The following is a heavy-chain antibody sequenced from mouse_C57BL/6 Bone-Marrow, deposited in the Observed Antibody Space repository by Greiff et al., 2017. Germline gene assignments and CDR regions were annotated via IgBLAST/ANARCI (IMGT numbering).Heavy chain of an antibody. J-gene: IGHJ2*01. CDR1: GYTFTDYY. CDR3: AREVICDGYYYFDY. Sequence: VQLQQSGPELVKPGASVKISCKASGYTFTDYYMDWVKQRPGKSLEWIGDINPNNGGTIYNQKFKGKATLTVDTSSSTAYMELRSLTSEDTAVYYCAREVICDGYYYFDYWGQGTTLTVSS. CDR2: INPNNGGT. D-gene: IGHD2-3*01. V-gene: IGHV1-18*01.